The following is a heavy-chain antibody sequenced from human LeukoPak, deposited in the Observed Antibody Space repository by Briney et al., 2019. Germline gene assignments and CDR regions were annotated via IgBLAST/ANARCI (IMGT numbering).Heavy chain of an antibody. Sequence: GRSLRLSCAASGFTFDEYAMHWVRQAPGKGLEWVSGISWNSGNMVYADSVKGRFTISGDNAKNSLYLQTNSLRAEDTALYYCAKDGQFCSGGSCYTFLDNWGQGTLVTVSS. D-gene: IGHD2-15*01. CDR2: ISWNSGNM. CDR3: AKDGQFCSGGSCYTFLDN. J-gene: IGHJ4*02. CDR1: GFTFDEYA. V-gene: IGHV3-9*01.